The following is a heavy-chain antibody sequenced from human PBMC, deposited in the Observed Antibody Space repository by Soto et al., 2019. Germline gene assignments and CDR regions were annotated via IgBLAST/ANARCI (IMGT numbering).Heavy chain of an antibody. CDR1: GDSVSSNSAA. CDR2: TYYRSKWYN. D-gene: IGHD3-10*01. CDR3: ARDRVTMVRGVIITVDSIDY. J-gene: IGHJ4*02. V-gene: IGHV6-1*01. Sequence: SQTLSLTCAISGDSVSSNSAAWNWIRQSPSRGLEWLGRTYYRSKWYNDYAVSVKSRITINPDTSKNQFSLQLNSVTPEDTAVYYCARDRVTMVRGVIITVDSIDYWGQGTLVTVSS.